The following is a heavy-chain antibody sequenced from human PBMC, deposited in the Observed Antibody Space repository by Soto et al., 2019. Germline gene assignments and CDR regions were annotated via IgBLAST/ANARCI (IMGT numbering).Heavy chain of an antibody. J-gene: IGHJ4*02. CDR2: LNPTGGGA. Sequence: QVQLVQSGAEVKKPGASVKVSCKASGYTFTSYYIHWVRQAPGQGLEWLGTLNPTGGGASYAQKFQGRVTMTRDTSASTVYMELSSLRSEDTAVYYCTLDGGGWYTPLDCWGQGTLVTVSS. CDR3: TLDGGGWYTPLDC. D-gene: IGHD6-19*01. V-gene: IGHV1-46*03. CDR1: GYTFTSYY.